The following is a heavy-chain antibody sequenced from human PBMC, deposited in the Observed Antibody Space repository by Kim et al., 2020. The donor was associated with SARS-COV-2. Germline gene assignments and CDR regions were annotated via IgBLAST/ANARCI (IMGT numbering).Heavy chain of an antibody. CDR3: VRGTLAASYGLDV. CDR2: IFHDGDT. V-gene: IGHV4-38-2*02. J-gene: IGHJ6*02. D-gene: IGHD1-1*01. CDR1: GYSIRTGYY. Sequence: SETLSLTCTVSGYSIRTGYYWGWIRQPPGKGLEWIGTIFHDGDTFSNPSLWGSHRVVMLVDTSKNQFSLELTSVTAADTAVYYCVRGTLAASYGLDVWG.